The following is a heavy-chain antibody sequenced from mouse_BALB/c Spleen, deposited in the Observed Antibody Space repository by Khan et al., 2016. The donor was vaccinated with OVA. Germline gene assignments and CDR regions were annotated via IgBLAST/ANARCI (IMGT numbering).Heavy chain of an antibody. D-gene: IGHD2-4*01. CDR3: ARNYDYDEGLAY. CDR2: IWSGGST. J-gene: IGHJ3*01. CDR1: GFSLTNYG. V-gene: IGHV2-2*02. Sequence: QVQLKQSGPGLVQPSQSLSITCTVSGFSLTNYGVHWVRQSPGKGLEWLGLIWSGGSTDYNAAFISRLSISKDNSRSQVFFKMNSLQANDTAIYYCARNYDYDEGLAYWGQGTLVTVSA.